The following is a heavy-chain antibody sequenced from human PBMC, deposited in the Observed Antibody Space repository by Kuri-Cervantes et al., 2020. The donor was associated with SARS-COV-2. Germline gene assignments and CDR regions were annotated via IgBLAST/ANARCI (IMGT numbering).Heavy chain of an antibody. CDR1: GYTFTSYG. V-gene: IGHV1-18*01. D-gene: IGHD2-2*02. CDR3: ARGGKYQLLYRCEYYFDY. CDR2: ISAYNGNT. J-gene: IGHJ4*02. Sequence: ASVKVSCKASGYTFTSYGISWVRQAPGQGLEWMGWISAYNGNTNYAQKFQGRVTMTRDTSISTAYMELSRLRSDDTAVYYCARGGKYQLLYRCEYYFDYWGQGTLVIVSS.